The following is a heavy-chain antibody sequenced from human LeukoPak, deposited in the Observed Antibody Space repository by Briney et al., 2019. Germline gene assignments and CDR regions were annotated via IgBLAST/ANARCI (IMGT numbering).Heavy chain of an antibody. CDR1: GGSISSGSYY. D-gene: IGHD6-13*01. J-gene: IGHJ4*02. CDR3: ARGRSLGSTHYFDY. V-gene: IGHV4-61*02. CDR2: IYTSGST. Sequence: SETLSLTCTVSGGSISSGSYYWSWIRQPAGKGLEWIGRIYTSGSTNYNPSLKSRVTISVDTSKNQFSLKLSSVTAADTAVYYCARGRSLGSTHYFDYWGQGTLVTVSS.